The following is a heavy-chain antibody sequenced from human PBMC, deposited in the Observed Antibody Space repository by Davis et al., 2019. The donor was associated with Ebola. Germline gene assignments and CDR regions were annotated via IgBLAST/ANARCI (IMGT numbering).Heavy chain of an antibody. CDR3: AVPRSNKFDH. Sequence: GGSLRLSCAASGFTFTSYWMSWVRQAPGKGLEWVANIKQDGSEKQYVDSVKGRFTISRDNAKNSLFLQMNSLRVEDTAVYYCAVPRSNKFDHWGQGALVTVSS. D-gene: IGHD1/OR15-1a*01. V-gene: IGHV3-7*03. CDR1: GFTFTSYW. CDR2: IKQDGSEK. J-gene: IGHJ4*02.